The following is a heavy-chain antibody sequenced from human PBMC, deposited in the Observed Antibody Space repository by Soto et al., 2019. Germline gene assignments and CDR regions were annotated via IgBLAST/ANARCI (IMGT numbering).Heavy chain of an antibody. CDR1: GYTFTDYR. V-gene: IGHV1-46*01. Sequence: QVQLVQSGVEVKKPGASVMVSCKASGYTFTDYRMIWVRQAPGQGLEWMGIINPSGGSTDYAPNFQGRVTLTRDSFTSTVYMELSNLRSEDTAVYYCARPAGRLANWFDPWGQGTLVTVSS. D-gene: IGHD6-6*01. CDR2: INPSGGST. J-gene: IGHJ5*02. CDR3: ARPAGRLANWFDP.